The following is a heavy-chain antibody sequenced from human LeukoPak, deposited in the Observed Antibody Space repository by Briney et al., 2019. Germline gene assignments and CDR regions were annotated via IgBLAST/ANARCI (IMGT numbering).Heavy chain of an antibody. J-gene: IGHJ4*02. CDR1: VYTFTGYY. CDR2: INPNSGGT. D-gene: IGHD3-22*01. CDR3: AREGDYYDSSGSPGPFDY. V-gene: IGHV1-2*02. Sequence: GASVKVSCKASVYTFTGYYMHWVRQAPGQGLEWMGWINPNSGGTNYAQKFQGRVTMTRDTSISTAYMELSRLRSDDTAVYYCAREGDYYDSSGSPGPFDYWGQGTLVTVSS.